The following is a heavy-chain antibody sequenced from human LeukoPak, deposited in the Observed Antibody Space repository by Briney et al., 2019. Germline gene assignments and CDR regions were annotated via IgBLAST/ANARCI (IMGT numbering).Heavy chain of an antibody. V-gene: IGHV3-23*01. J-gene: IGHJ4*02. CDR2: ISGSGGST. CDR1: EFTFNNYA. D-gene: IGHD6-13*01. CDR3: AKIGGGSSIYYFDY. Sequence: PGGSLRLSCAASEFTFNNYAMSWVRQAPKKGLEWVSEISGSGGSTHYADSVKGRFTISRDNSKNTLYLQMNSLRAEDTAAYYCAKIGGGSSIYYFDYGGQGTQVTVSS.